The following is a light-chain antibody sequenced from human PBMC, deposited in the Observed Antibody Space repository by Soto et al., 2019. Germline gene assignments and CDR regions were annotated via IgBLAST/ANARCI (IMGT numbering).Light chain of an antibody. CDR2: VAS. Sequence: DIQLTQSPSFLSASEGDRVTVTCRASQGISNYLAWYQQKPGKAPKLLINVASTLQSGVPSRFSGSGSGTEFTLTISSLQTEDSATYYCQQFNSFPRMFGQGTKVEIK. V-gene: IGKV1-9*01. CDR3: QQFNSFPRM. CDR1: QGISNY. J-gene: IGKJ1*01.